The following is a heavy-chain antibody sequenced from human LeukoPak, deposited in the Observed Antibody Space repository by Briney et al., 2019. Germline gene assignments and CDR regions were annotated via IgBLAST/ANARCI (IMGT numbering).Heavy chain of an antibody. J-gene: IGHJ3*02. CDR3: ASPCGGDCYSADAFDI. D-gene: IGHD2-21*02. CDR1: GGSISSSSYD. V-gene: IGHV4-39*07. CDR2: IYYSGST. Sequence: SETLSLTCTVSGGSISSSSYDWGWIRQPPGKGLDWIGSIYYSGSTYYNPSLKSRVTISVDTSKNQFSLKLSSVTAADTAVYYCASPCGGDCYSADAFDIWGQGTLVTVSS.